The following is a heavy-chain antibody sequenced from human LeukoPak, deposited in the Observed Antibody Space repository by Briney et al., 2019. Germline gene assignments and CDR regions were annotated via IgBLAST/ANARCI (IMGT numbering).Heavy chain of an antibody. CDR3: ARDEWGDAFDI. CDR2: ISSSSSYI. D-gene: IGHD1-26*01. V-gene: IGHV3-21*01. J-gene: IGHJ3*02. Sequence: GGSLRLSCAASGFTFSSYSMNWVRQAPGKGLEWVSSISSSSSYIHSADSVRGRFTISRDNAENSLFLQMNSLRAEDTAVYYCARDEWGDAFDIWGQGTMATVFS. CDR1: GFTFSSYS.